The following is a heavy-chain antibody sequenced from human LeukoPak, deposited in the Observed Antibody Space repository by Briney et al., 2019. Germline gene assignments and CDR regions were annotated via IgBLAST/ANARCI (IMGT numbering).Heavy chain of an antibody. J-gene: IGHJ4*02. V-gene: IGHV3-30*18. CDR2: ISYDGSNE. D-gene: IGHD6-13*01. CDR1: GFTFSRYG. CDR3: AKDKYSSS. Sequence: GGSLRLSCAASGFTFSRYGMHWVRQAPGKGLEWVAVISYDGSNEYYADSVKGRFTISRDNSKNTLYLQMNSLRAEDTAVYYCAKDKYSSSWGQGTLVTVSS.